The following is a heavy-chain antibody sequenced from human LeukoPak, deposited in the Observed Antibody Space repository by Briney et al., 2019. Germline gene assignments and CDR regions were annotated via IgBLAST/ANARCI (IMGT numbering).Heavy chain of an antibody. D-gene: IGHD3-22*01. Sequence: GGSLRLSCTASGFIFGDYAMSWVRQAPGKGLEGVGLIRSQTYGGTTEHAASVKGRFTISRDDSKSIAYLQMNSLTSEDTAVYYCTRLRGYSDFDYWGQGTLVTVSS. CDR3: TRLRGYSDFDY. CDR2: IRSQTYGGTT. CDR1: GFIFGDYA. V-gene: IGHV3-49*04. J-gene: IGHJ4*02.